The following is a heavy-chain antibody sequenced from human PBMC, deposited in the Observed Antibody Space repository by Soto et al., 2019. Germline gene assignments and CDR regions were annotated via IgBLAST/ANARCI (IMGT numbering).Heavy chain of an antibody. V-gene: IGHV3-66*04. Sequence: EVQLVESGGGLVQPGGSLRLSCAVSGFSVSTSYMGWVRQAPGKGLEWVSSFYSDGHTYYADSVRGRFTVSTDYSKDTLYLQMDSLRVDDTAMYYCARHVYFYCYFDLWGRGTLVTVSS. CDR2: FYSDGHT. CDR3: ARHVYFYCYFDL. CDR1: GFSVSTSY. J-gene: IGHJ2*01. D-gene: IGHD2-8*01.